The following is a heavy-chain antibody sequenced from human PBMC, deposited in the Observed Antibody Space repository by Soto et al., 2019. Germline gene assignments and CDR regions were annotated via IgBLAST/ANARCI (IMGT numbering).Heavy chain of an antibody. CDR2: ISYDGSNK. J-gene: IGHJ6*02. D-gene: IGHD1-1*01. CDR3: ARDQGVGGNPYYGMDV. Sequence: QVQLVESGGGVVQPGRSLRLSCAASGFTFSSYAMHWVRQAPGKGLEWVAVISYDGSNKYYADSVKGRFTISRDNSKNTLYLQMNSLRAEDTAVYYCARDQGVGGNPYYGMDVWGQGTTVTVSS. CDR1: GFTFSSYA. V-gene: IGHV3-30-3*01.